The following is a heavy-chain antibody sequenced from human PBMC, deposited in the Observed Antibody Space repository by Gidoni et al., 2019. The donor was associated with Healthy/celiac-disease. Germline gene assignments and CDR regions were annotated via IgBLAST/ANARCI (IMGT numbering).Heavy chain of an antibody. V-gene: IGHV4-34*01. CDR1: GGSFSGYY. Sequence: QVQLQQWGAGLLKPSETLSLTCAVYGGSFSGYYWSWIRQPPGKGLEWIGEINHSGSTHYNPSLKSRVTISVDTSKNQFSLKLSSVTAADTAVYYCAGSYGSLDAFDIWGQGTMVTVSS. CDR2: INHSGST. D-gene: IGHD5-18*01. J-gene: IGHJ3*02. CDR3: AGSYGSLDAFDI.